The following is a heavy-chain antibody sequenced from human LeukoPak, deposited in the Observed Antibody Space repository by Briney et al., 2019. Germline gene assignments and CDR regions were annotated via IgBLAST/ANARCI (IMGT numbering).Heavy chain of an antibody. CDR3: AKDPTHYRVWDYYETIGLSY. CDR2: IRYDGSNK. D-gene: IGHD3-22*01. J-gene: IGHJ4*02. CDR1: GFTFSSYG. V-gene: IGHV3-30*02. Sequence: PGGSLRLSCAASGFTFSSYGMHWVRQAPGKGLEWVAFIRYDGSNKYYADSVKGRFTISRDNSKNTLNLQMNSLRAEDTAVYYCAKDPTHYRVWDYYETIGLSYWGQGTPVTVSS.